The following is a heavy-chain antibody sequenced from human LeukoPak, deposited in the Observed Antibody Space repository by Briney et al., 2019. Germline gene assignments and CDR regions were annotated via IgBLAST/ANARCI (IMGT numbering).Heavy chain of an antibody. CDR3: ARVRTYYDILTGYYQPTYYFDY. CDR1: GGSISSYY. V-gene: IGHV4-59*01. Sequence: SSETLSLTCTVSGGSISSYYWSWIRQPPGKGLEWIGYIYYSGSTNYNPSLKSRVTISVDTSKNQFSLKLSSVTAADTAVYYCARVRTYYDILTGYYQPTYYFDYWGQGTLVTVSS. CDR2: IYYSGST. J-gene: IGHJ4*02. D-gene: IGHD3-9*01.